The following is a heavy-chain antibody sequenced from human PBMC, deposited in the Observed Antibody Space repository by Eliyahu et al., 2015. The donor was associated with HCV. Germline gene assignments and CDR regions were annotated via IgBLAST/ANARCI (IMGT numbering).Heavy chain of an antibody. D-gene: IGHD6-19*01. CDR2: IXSSSSTI. V-gene: IGHV3-48*02. Sequence: EVQLVESGGGLVQPGGSLXLSCAASGFTFSSYSMNWXRQAPRKGLXWVSYIXSSSSTILYADSXKGRFTISRDNAKNSRYLQMNSLRDEDTAVYYCARDLATGYSSGWYVPPGGYYFDYWGQGTLVTVSS. J-gene: IGHJ4*02. CDR3: ARDLATGYSSGWYVPPGGYYFDY. CDR1: GFTFSSYS.